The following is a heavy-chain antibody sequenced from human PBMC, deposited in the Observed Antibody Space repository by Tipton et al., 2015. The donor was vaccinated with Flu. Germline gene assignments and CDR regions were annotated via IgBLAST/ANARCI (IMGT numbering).Heavy chain of an antibody. CDR1: GGSISSFY. CDR3: AREGAPYRTGRYETYYYIMDV. D-gene: IGHD6-19*01. V-gene: IGHV4-59*01. J-gene: IGHJ6*02. CDR2: IYYNGAT. Sequence: TLSLTCTVSGGSISSFYWSWVRQPPGKGLEWIGYIYYNGATNYNPSLKSRVTISVDTSKNQFSLELGSVTAADTAVYYCAREGAPYRTGRYETYYYIMDVWGQGTTVTVSS.